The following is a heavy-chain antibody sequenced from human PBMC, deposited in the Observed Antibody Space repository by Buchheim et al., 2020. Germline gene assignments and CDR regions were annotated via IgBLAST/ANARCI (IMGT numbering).Heavy chain of an antibody. CDR2: INPSGGST. Sequence: QVQLVQSGAEVKKPGASVKVSCKASGYTFTSYYMHWVRQAPGQGLEWMGIINPSGGSTSYAQKFQGRVTMTRDTPTRTVYMELSSLRSEDTAVYYCARAPMPAMAYNWFDPWGQGTL. CDR3: ARAPMPAMAYNWFDP. D-gene: IGHD5-18*01. CDR1: GYTFTSYY. V-gene: IGHV1-46*01. J-gene: IGHJ5*02.